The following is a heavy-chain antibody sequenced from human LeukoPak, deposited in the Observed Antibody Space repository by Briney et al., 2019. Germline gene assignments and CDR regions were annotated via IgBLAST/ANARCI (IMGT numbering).Heavy chain of an antibody. J-gene: IGHJ4*02. CDR2: IYPGDSDT. V-gene: IGHV5-51*01. CDR3: ARQSRGYYYDSSGYILI. CDR1: GYSFTSYW. D-gene: IGHD3-22*01. Sequence: GESLKISCKGSGYSFTSYWIGWVRQMPGKGLEWMGIIYPGDSDTRYSPSSQGQVTISADKSISTAYLQWSSLKASDTAMYYCARQSRGYYYDSSGYILIWGQGTLVTVSS.